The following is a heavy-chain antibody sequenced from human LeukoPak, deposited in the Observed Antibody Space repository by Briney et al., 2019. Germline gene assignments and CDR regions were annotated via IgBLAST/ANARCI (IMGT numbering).Heavy chain of an antibody. J-gene: IGHJ3*02. Sequence: SETLSLTCTVSGGSVSSGSYYWSWIRQPPGKGLEWIGYIYYSGSTNYNPSLKSRVTISVDTSKNQFSLKLSSVTAADTAVYYCARRNTVTTWGAFDIWGQGTMVTVSS. D-gene: IGHD4-17*01. CDR2: IYYSGST. CDR3: ARRNTVTTWGAFDI. V-gene: IGHV4-61*01. CDR1: GGSVSSGSYY.